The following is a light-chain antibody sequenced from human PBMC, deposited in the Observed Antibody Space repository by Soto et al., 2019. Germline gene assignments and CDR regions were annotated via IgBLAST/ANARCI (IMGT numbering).Light chain of an antibody. CDR1: QSVSSN. Sequence: EIVITQSPVTLSVSPGERATLSCRASQSVSSNLAWYQQKPGQAPRLLIYGASTRATGVPARFSGSGSGTESTLTISSLQSEDFAVYYCQQYNNWPPLTFGGGTKVDIK. CDR2: GAS. V-gene: IGKV3-15*01. J-gene: IGKJ4*01. CDR3: QQYNNWPPLT.